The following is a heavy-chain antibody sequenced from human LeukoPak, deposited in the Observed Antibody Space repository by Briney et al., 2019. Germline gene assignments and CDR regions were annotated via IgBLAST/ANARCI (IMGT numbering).Heavy chain of an antibody. D-gene: IGHD2-15*01. CDR1: GFTFSSYS. J-gene: IGHJ4*02. CDR2: ISSSSYI. V-gene: IGHV3-21*01. Sequence: GGSLRLSCAASGFTFSSYSMNWVRQAPGKGLEWVSSISSSSYIYYADSVKGRFTISRDNAKNSLYLQMNSLRAEDTAVYYCARRAALGDYFDYWGQGTLVTVSS. CDR3: ARRAALGDYFDY.